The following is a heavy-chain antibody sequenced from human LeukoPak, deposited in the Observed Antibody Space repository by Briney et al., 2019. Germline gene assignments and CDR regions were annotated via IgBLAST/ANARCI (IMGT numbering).Heavy chain of an antibody. D-gene: IGHD6-19*01. CDR3: ARGLGGQWLPRGNYFDY. V-gene: IGHV1-2*02. Sequence: GASVKVSCKASGYTFTGYYMHWVRQAPGQGLEWMGWINPNSGGTNYAQKFQGRVTMTRDTSISTAYMELSRLRSDDTAVYYCARGLGGQWLPRGNYFDYWGQGTLVTVSS. CDR1: GYTFTGYY. J-gene: IGHJ4*02. CDR2: INPNSGGT.